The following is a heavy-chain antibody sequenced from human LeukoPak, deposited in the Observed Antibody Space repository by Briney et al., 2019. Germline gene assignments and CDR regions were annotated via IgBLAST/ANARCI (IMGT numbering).Heavy chain of an antibody. D-gene: IGHD6-13*01. CDR1: GFTFSSYG. J-gene: IGHJ6*03. CDR3: ARSAAAGFSYYSYYLDV. CDR2: ISYDGSKK. V-gene: IGHV3-30*03. Sequence: GGSLRLSCAASGFTFSSYGMHWVRQAPGKGLEWVAVISYDGSKKYYADSVKGRFTISRDNAKNTLYLQMNSLRAEDTAVYYCARSAAAGFSYYSYYLDVWGKGTTVTIFS.